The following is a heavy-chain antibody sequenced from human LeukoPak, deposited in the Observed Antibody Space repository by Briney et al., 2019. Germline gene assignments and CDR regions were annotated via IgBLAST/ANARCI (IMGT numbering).Heavy chain of an antibody. CDR2: ISWNSGSI. CDR1: GFTFDDYA. Sequence: GGSLRLSCAASGFTFDDYAMHWVRQAPGKGLEWVSGISWNSGSIGYADSVKGRFTISRDNAKNSLYLEMSSLRAEDTSQYYFAGLYGEVVIYDYWGEGTLVTVS. CDR3: AGLYGEVVIYDY. D-gene: IGHD4-17*01. J-gene: IGHJ4*02. V-gene: IGHV3-9*01.